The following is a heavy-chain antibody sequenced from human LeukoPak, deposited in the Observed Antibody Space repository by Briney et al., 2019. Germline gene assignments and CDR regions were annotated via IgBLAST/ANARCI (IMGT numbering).Heavy chain of an antibody. CDR1: GGSISSYY. CDR2: IYYSGST. CDR3: ARSEIFGELFPFDY. V-gene: IGHV4-59*01. J-gene: IGHJ4*02. D-gene: IGHD3-10*01. Sequence: SETLSLTCTVSGGSISSYYWSWIRQPPGKGLEWIGYIYYSGSTNYNPSLKSRVTISVDTSKNQFSLKLSSVTAADTAVYYCARSEIFGELFPFDYWGQGTQVTVSS.